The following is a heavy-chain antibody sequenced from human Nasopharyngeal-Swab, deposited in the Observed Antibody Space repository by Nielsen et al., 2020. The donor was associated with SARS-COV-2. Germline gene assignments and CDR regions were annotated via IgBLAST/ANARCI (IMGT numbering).Heavy chain of an antibody. J-gene: IGHJ6*03. CDR2: INHSGST. D-gene: IGHD2-15*01. CDR3: ARQIGYCSGGSCYDYMDV. Sequence: SETLSLTRAVYGGSFSGYYWSWIRQPPGKGLEWIGEINHSGSTNYNPSLKSRVTISVDTSKNQFSLKLSSVTAADTAVYYCARQIGYCSGGSCYDYMDVWGKGTTVTVSS. V-gene: IGHV4-34*01. CDR1: GGSFSGYY.